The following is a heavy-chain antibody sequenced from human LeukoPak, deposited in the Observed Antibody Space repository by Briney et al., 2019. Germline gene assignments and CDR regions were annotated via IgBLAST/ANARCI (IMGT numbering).Heavy chain of an antibody. V-gene: IGHV3-33*01. CDR2: IWYDGSNK. CDR3: VRDRSARYLDY. Sequence: PGGSLRLSCAASGFTFRNHGMHWVRQAPDKGLEWVAVIWYDGSNKYYGGSVKGRFPISRDNSKNILYLQINSLRAEDTAVYFCVRDRSARYLDYWGQGTLVTVSS. CDR1: GFTFRNHG. J-gene: IGHJ4*02.